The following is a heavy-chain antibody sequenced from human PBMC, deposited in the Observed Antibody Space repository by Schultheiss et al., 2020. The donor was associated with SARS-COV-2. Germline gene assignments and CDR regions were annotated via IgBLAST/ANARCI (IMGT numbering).Heavy chain of an antibody. CDR3: ANKVFD. J-gene: IGHJ4*02. CDR1: GFTFSSYG. V-gene: IGHV3-30*18. D-gene: IGHD3-3*01. CDR2: ISYDGSNK. Sequence: SCAASGFTFSSYGMHWVRQAPGKGLEWVAVISYDGSNKYYADSVKGRFTISRDNSKNTLYLQMNSLRAEDTAVYYCANKVFDWGQGTLVTVSS.